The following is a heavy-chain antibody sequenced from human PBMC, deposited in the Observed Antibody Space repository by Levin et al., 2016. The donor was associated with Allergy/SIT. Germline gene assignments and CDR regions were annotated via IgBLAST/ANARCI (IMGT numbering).Heavy chain of an antibody. J-gene: IGHJ6*02. D-gene: IGHD3-22*01. V-gene: IGHV1-18*01. CDR2: ISSYNGNT. Sequence: WVRQAPGQGLEWMGWISSYNGNTHYAQKLQGRVTMTTDTSTTTPYMELRSLTSDDTAVYYCARVRAYDYDSSGYPTHYTMDVWGQGTTVTVSS. CDR3: ARVRAYDYDSSGYPTHYTMDV.